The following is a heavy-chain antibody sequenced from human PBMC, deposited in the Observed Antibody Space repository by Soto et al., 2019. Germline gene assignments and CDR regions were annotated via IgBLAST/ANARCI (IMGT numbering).Heavy chain of an antibody. CDR2: ISGSGGST. Sequence: GGSLRLSCAASGFTFSSYAMSWVRQAPGKGLEWVPAISGSGGSTYYADSVKGRFTISRDNSKNTLYLQTNSLRAEDTAVYYCAKDSRYGDYDQSVDYWGQGTLVTVSS. J-gene: IGHJ4*02. CDR3: AKDSRYGDYDQSVDY. V-gene: IGHV3-23*01. D-gene: IGHD4-17*01. CDR1: GFTFSSYA.